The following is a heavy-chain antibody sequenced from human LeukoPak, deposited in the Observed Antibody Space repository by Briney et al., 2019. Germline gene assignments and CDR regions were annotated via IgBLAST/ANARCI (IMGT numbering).Heavy chain of an antibody. Sequence: GGSLRLSCAASGFTFSSYSMNWVRQAPGKGLEWVSSISSSSSYIYYADSVKGRFTISRDNAKNSLYLQMNSLRVEDTAVYYCARGRGWNYFDSWGQGTLVTVSS. J-gene: IGHJ4*02. CDR3: ARGRGWNYFDS. CDR1: GFTFSSYS. V-gene: IGHV3-21*01. D-gene: IGHD3-3*01. CDR2: ISSSSSYI.